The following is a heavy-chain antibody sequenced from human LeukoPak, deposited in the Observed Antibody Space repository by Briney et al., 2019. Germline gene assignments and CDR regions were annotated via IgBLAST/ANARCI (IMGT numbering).Heavy chain of an antibody. CDR1: GYTLTQLS. CDR3: ATSRGYYYGMDV. CDR2: FDPEDGET. Sequence: ASVKVSCKVSGYTLTQLSTHWVRQAPGKGLEWMGGFDPEDGETIYAQKFQGRVTMTEDTSTDTAYMELSSLRSEDTAVYYCATSRGYYYGMDVWGQGTTVTVSS. V-gene: IGHV1-24*01. J-gene: IGHJ6*02.